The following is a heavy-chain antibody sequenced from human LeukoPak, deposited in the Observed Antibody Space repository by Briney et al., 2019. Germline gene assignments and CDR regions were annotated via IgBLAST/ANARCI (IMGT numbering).Heavy chain of an antibody. CDR2: IYTSGST. Sequence: SETLSLTCTVSGGSISSGSYYWSWIRQPAGKGLEWIGRIYTSGSTNYNPSLKSRVTISVDTSKYQFSLKLSSVTAADTAVYYCARVRIAAAYDAFDIWGQGTMVTVSS. CDR1: GGSISSGSYY. J-gene: IGHJ3*02. CDR3: ARVRIAAAYDAFDI. D-gene: IGHD6-13*01. V-gene: IGHV4-61*02.